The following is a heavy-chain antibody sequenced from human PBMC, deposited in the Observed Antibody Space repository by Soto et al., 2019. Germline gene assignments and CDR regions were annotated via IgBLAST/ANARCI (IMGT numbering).Heavy chain of an antibody. D-gene: IGHD6-19*01. Sequence: QGELVESEGGLAEPGGSLRLSCAASGFTLSDYYMTWIRQAPGKGLEWISHISSSGTKLYYADSVKGRFTVSRDSAKNSLYLQMNSLRVEDTATYYCARRGSSGWYESFFDYWGKGTLVTVSS. CDR1: GFTLSDYY. CDR3: ARRGSSGWYESFFDY. J-gene: IGHJ4*02. V-gene: IGHV3-11*01. CDR2: ISSSGTKL.